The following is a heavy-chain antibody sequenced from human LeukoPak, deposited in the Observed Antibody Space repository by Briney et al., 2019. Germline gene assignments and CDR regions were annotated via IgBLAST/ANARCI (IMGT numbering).Heavy chain of an antibody. V-gene: IGHV4-4*07. D-gene: IGHD6-13*01. CDR2: IYSRVT. J-gene: IGHJ4*02. Sequence: SETLSLTCTVSGGSISNYYLSWIRQPAGKGLEWIGRIYSRVTTYNPSLKSRVTMSADTSRNHVSLTLNSVTAADTAVYYCARVPLEEYSSSWNYFDYWGQGTLVTVSS. CDR3: ARVPLEEYSSSWNYFDY. CDR1: GGSISNYY.